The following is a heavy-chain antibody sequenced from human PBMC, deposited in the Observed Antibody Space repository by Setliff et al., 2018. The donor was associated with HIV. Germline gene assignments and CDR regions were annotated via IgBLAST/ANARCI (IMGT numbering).Heavy chain of an antibody. CDR3: TRHLPVYYGSGVSYYFDY. CDR1: GVSTISSSSSYY. Sequence: PSETLSLTCIVSGVSTISSSSSYYWGWIRQPPGNGLEWIGYISHSGITYYNPSLKSRVTISVDTSKNQFSLKLSSVTAADTARYYCTRHLPVYYGSGVSYYFDYWGQGTLVTVSS. V-gene: IGHV4-39*01. J-gene: IGHJ4*02. CDR2: ISHSGIT. D-gene: IGHD3-10*01.